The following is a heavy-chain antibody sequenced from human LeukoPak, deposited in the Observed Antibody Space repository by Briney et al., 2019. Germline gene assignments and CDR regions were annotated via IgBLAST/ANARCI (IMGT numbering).Heavy chain of an antibody. CDR2: IYTSGST. D-gene: IGHD5-12*01. CDR1: GGSISSYY. Sequence: SETLSLTCTVSGGSISSYYWSWIRQPAGKGLEWIGRIYTSGSTNYNPSLKSRVTMSVDTSKNQFSLELSSVTAADTAVYYCARDRWVSGPLMDVWGKGTTVTVSS. CDR3: ARDRWVSGPLMDV. J-gene: IGHJ6*03. V-gene: IGHV4-4*07.